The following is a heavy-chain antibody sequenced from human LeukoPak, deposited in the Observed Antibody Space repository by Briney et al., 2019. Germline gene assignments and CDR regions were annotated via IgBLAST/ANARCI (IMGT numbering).Heavy chain of an antibody. CDR1: GGSISSSNYY. Sequence: SETLSVTCTVSGGSISSSNYYWGWIRQPPGKGLEWIGSIYHSGSTYYNPSLQSRVTILVDTSKNQFSLKLSSVTAADTAVYYCVRDGLPLTVTTTDYWGQGTLVTVSS. CDR2: IYHSGST. CDR3: VRDGLPLTVTTTDY. V-gene: IGHV4-39*07. J-gene: IGHJ4*02. D-gene: IGHD4-17*01.